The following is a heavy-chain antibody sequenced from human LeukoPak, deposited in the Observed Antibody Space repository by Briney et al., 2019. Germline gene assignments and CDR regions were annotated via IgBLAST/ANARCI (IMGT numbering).Heavy chain of an antibody. CDR1: GGSISSSSYY. V-gene: IGHV4-39*01. Sequence: PSETLSLTCTVSGGSISSSSYYWGWIRQPPGKGLEWIGSIYYSGSTYYNPSLKSRVTISVDTSKNQFSLELSSVTAADTAVYYCARLQSIAAPFDYWGQGTLVTVSS. D-gene: IGHD6-6*01. CDR2: IYYSGST. J-gene: IGHJ4*02. CDR3: ARLQSIAAPFDY.